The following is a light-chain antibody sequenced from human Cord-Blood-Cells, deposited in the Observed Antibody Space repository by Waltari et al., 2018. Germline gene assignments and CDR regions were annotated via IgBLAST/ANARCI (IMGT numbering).Light chain of an antibody. CDR2: KAS. J-gene: IGKJ2*01. CDR3: QQYNSYSYT. CDR1: QSISSW. V-gene: IGKV1-5*03. Sequence: DIQMTLSPSTLSASVGDRVTITCRASQSISSWLAWYQQKPGKAPKLLIYKASSLESGVPSRFSGSGSGTEFTLTISGLQPDDFATYYCQQYNSYSYTFGQGTKLEIK.